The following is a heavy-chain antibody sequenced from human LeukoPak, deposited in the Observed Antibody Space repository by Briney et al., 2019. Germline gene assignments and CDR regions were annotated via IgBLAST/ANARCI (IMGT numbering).Heavy chain of an antibody. CDR1: GFTLRTYA. D-gene: IGHD2-8*01. CDR3: ARDIPDCTNGVCYKNGMDV. V-gene: IGHV3-21*01. CDR2: ISSSSSYI. Sequence: PGGSLRLSCVASGFTLRTYAMHWVRQAPGKGLEWVSSISSSSSYIYYADSVKGRFTISRDNAKNSLYLQMNSLRAEDTAVYYCARDIPDCTNGVCYKNGMDVWGQGTTVTVSS. J-gene: IGHJ6*02.